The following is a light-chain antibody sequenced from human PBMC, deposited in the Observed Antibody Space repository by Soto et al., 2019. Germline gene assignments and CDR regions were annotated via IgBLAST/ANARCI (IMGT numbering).Light chain of an antibody. CDR1: QSIDTF. CDR2: DAS. V-gene: IGKV1-39*01. CDR3: QQSYSTPPLT. Sequence: DIQMTQSPSSLSASVGDRVTITCRASQSIDTFLNWYQHKPGKAPKLLIYDASSLQSGVPSRFSGSGSGRDFTLTITRLQPEDFATYYCQQSYSTPPLTFGGGTKVEIK. J-gene: IGKJ4*01.